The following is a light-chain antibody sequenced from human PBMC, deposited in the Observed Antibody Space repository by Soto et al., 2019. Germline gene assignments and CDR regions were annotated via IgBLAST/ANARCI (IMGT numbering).Light chain of an antibody. CDR3: QQRSNWPPTWT. V-gene: IGKV3D-20*02. J-gene: IGKJ1*01. CDR1: QSVSNNY. Sequence: IVLTQSPCTLSLSPGERATLSCRASQSVSNNYLAWYQQKPGQAPRLLIYGASNRATGIPDRFSGSGSGTDFTLTISRLEPEDFAVYYCQQRSNWPPTWTFGQGTKVDIK. CDR2: GAS.